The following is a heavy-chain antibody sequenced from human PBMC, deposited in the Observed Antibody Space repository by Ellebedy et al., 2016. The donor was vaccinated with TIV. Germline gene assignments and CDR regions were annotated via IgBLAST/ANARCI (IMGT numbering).Heavy chain of an antibody. V-gene: IGHV3-21*01. CDR3: ATSRARVY. J-gene: IGHJ4*02. CDR1: GFTFSSYT. CDR2: ISSSGSYL. Sequence: GESLKISCAASGFTFSSYTINWVRQTPGKGLEWVSSISSSGSYLYYADSVKGRFTISRDNAKNSLYLQMNSLRGDDTAVYYCATSRARVYWGQGTLVTVSS.